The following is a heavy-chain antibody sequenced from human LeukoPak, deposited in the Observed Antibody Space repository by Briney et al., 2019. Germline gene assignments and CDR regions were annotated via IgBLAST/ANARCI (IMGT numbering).Heavy chain of an antibody. Sequence: GGSLRLSCAASGFTFSSYWMSWVRKAPGKGLEWVANIKQDGSEKYYVDSVKGRFTISRDNAKNSLYLQMNSLRAEDTAVYYCARDLSTVVTAGNYWGQGTLVTVSS. CDR2: IKQDGSEK. CDR3: ARDLSTVVTAGNY. J-gene: IGHJ4*02. D-gene: IGHD2-21*02. V-gene: IGHV3-7*01. CDR1: GFTFSSYW.